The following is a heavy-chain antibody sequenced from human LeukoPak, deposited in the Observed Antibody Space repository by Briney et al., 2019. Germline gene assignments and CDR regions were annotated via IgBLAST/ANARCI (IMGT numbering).Heavy chain of an antibody. Sequence: GGSLRLSCAASGFTFSSYAMSWVRQAPGKGLEWVSAISGSGGSTYYADSVKGRFTISRDNSKNTLYLQMNSLTAEDTAVYYCVLPYDYGDYVFDYWGQGTLVTASS. CDR2: ISGSGGST. CDR1: GFTFSSYA. D-gene: IGHD4-17*01. J-gene: IGHJ4*02. V-gene: IGHV3-23*01. CDR3: VLPYDYGDYVFDY.